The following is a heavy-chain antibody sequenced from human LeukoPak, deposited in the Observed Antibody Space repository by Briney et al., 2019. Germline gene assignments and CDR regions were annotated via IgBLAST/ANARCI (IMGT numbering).Heavy chain of an antibody. CDR2: IWYDGSNK. V-gene: IGHV3-33*01. J-gene: IGHJ6*03. CDR3: ARDRSVYYYMDV. CDR1: GFTFSSYG. Sequence: GGSLRLSCAASGFTFSSYGMHWVRQAPGKGLEWGAVIWYDGSNKYYADSVKGRFTISRDNSKNTLYLQMNSLRAEDTAVYYCARDRSVYYYMDVWGKGTTVTVSS.